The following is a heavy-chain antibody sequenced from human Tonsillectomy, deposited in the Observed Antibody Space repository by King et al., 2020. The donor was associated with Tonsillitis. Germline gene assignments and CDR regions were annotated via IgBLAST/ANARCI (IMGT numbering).Heavy chain of an antibody. J-gene: IGHJ6*02. D-gene: IGHD1-26*01. CDR3: ARAEWSDYYYYGMDV. CDR1: GFTFSSYF. Sequence: VQLVESGGGLVQPGGSLRLSCAASGFTFSSYFMNWVRQAPGKGLEWVSYISSSSGIIHYADSVKGRFTIPRDNAKNSLHLQMNSLRAEDTAVYYCARAEWSDYYYYGMDVWGQGTTVTVSS. CDR2: ISSSSGII. V-gene: IGHV3-48*01.